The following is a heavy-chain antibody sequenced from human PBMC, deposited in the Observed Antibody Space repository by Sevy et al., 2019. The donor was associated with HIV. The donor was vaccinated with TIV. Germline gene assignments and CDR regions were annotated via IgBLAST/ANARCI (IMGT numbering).Heavy chain of an antibody. CDR1: GYTFTSYG. Sequence: ASVKVSCKASGYTFTSYGISWVRQAPGQGLEWMGWISAYNGNTNYAQKLQGRVTMTTDTSTSTAYMGLRSLRSDDTAVYYCARQHCSSTSCWGGMDYWGQGTLVTVSS. J-gene: IGHJ4*02. CDR2: ISAYNGNT. CDR3: ARQHCSSTSCWGGMDY. D-gene: IGHD2-2*01. V-gene: IGHV1-18*01.